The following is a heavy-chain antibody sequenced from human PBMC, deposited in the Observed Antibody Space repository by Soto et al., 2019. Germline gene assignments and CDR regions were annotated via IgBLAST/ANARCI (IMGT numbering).Heavy chain of an antibody. CDR3: ANVENGGHYDILTGYHYGMDV. Sequence: PGGSLRLSCAASGFTFSSYGMHWVRQAPGKGLEWGAVISYDGSNKYYADSVKGRFTISRDNSKNTLYLQMNSLRAEDTAVYYRANVENGGHYDILTGYHYGMDVWGQGTTVTVAS. CDR2: ISYDGSNK. V-gene: IGHV3-30*18. J-gene: IGHJ6*02. D-gene: IGHD3-9*01. CDR1: GFTFSSYG.